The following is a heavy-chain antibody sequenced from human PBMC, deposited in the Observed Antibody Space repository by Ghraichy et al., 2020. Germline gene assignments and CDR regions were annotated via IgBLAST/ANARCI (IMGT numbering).Heavy chain of an antibody. CDR3: ARDHVGPANHFDY. J-gene: IGHJ4*02. Sequence: ASVKVSCKASGHTFTDYYMHWVRRAPGQGLAWMAWLNPNTGGTHYAQKFQGRVTLTTDTSVTTAYLDLSRLRSDDTAVYYCARDHVGPANHFDYWGQGTLVTVSS. D-gene: IGHD4/OR15-4a*01. V-gene: IGHV1-2*02. CDR2: LNPNTGGT. CDR1: GHTFTDYY.